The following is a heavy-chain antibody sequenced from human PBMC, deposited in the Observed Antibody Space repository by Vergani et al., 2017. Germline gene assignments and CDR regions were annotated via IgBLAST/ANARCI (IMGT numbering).Heavy chain of an antibody. CDR2: INPSGGST. Sequence: QVQLVQSGAEVKKPGASVKVSCKASGYTFTSYYMHWVRQAPGQGLEWMGIINPSGGSTSYAQKSQGRVTMTRDTSTSTVYMELSSLRSEDTALYYCARTSYGCEILLFLESSECWYWGQRTLVTVSS. CDR1: GYTFTSYY. D-gene: IGHD3-10*01. CDR3: ARTSYGCEILLFLESSECWY. J-gene: IGHJ4*02. V-gene: IGHV1-46*01.